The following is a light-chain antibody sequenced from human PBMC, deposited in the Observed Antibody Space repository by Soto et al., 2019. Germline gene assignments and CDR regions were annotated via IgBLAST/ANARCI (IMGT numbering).Light chain of an antibody. Sequence: EIVLTQSPATLSLSPGERDTLSCRASQSVSSYLAWYQQKPGQAPRLLIYDASNRATGIPARFSGSGSGTDFTLTISSLEPEDFAVYYCQQRSNCSITFGQGTRLEIK. V-gene: IGKV3-11*01. CDR1: QSVSSY. J-gene: IGKJ5*01. CDR2: DAS. CDR3: QQRSNCSIT.